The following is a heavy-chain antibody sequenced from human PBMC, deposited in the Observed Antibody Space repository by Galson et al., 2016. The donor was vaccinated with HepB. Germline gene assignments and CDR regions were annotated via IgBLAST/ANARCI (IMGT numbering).Heavy chain of an antibody. Sequence: SLRLSCAASGFIFTDFSMTWIRQAPGKGLEWVSYISTRSTYTDYADSVKGRFTISRDNAKKLIYLQMSSLRAEDTAVYYCAREYSFNQDYSYYYYMDVWGKGTTVTVSS. CDR2: ISTRSTYT. V-gene: IGHV3-11*06. D-gene: IGHD6-13*01. J-gene: IGHJ6*03. CDR3: AREYSFNQDYSYYYYMDV. CDR1: GFIFTDFS.